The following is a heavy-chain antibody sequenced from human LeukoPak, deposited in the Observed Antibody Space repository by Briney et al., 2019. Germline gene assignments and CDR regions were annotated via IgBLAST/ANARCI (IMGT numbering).Heavy chain of an antibody. CDR3: AKDSCSGGSCYHDY. Sequence: GGSLRLSCAASGFTFSSYAMSWVRQAPGKGLEWVSAISGSGGSTHYADSVKGRFTISRDNSKNTLYLQMNSLRAEDTAAYYCAKDSCSGGSCYHDYWGQGTLVTVSS. J-gene: IGHJ4*02. V-gene: IGHV3-23*01. CDR2: ISGSGGST. CDR1: GFTFSSYA. D-gene: IGHD2-15*01.